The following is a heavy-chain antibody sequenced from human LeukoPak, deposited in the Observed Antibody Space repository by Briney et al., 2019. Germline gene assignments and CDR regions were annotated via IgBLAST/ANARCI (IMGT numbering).Heavy chain of an antibody. CDR2: VSGSGCST. D-gene: IGHD4-17*01. J-gene: IGHJ5*02. CDR1: GFTFSSYA. CDR3: AKVSPYGDYSQRFDP. Sequence: PGGSLRLSCAASGFTFSSYAMSWVRQAPGKGVEGVSAVSGSGCSTYYADSVKGRFTISRDNSKNTLYLQMNSLRAEDTAVYYCAKVSPYGDYSQRFDPWGQGTLVTVSS. V-gene: IGHV3-23*01.